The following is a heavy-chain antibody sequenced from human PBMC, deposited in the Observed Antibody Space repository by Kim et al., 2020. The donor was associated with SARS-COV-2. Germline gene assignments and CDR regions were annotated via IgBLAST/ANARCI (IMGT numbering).Heavy chain of an antibody. CDR2: IIPIFGTA. J-gene: IGHJ4*02. V-gene: IGHV1-69*13. CDR3: ARESSPYNWNYDPFDY. Sequence: SVKVSCKASGGTFSSYAISWVRQAPGQGLEWMGGIIPIFGTANYAQKFEGRVTITADESTSTAYMELSSLRYEDTAVDYCARESSPYNWNYDPFDYWGQGTLVTVSS. D-gene: IGHD1-7*01. CDR1: GGTFSSYA.